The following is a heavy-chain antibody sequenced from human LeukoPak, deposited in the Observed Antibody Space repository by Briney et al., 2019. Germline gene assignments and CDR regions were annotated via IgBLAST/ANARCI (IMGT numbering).Heavy chain of an antibody. CDR1: GFMFSTNY. Sequence: GGSLRLSCAASGFMFSTNYMSWVRQAPGKGLEWVSVIYSGGSPYYADSVKGRFTISRDNSKNTLYLQMNSLRAEDTAVYYCAKVRLTGYYLPLCDWGQGTLVTVSS. CDR2: IYSGGSP. J-gene: IGHJ4*02. CDR3: AKVRLTGYYLPLCD. D-gene: IGHD3-9*01. V-gene: IGHV3-53*01.